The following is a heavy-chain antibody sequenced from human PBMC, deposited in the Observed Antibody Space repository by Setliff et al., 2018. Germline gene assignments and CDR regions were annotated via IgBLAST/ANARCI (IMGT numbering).Heavy chain of an antibody. Sequence: SETLSLTCTVSGDSISSTSYQWGWVRQPPGKGLEWIGSIYYTGTAYYNPSLKSRLTISVDTSKNLFSLKLSSVTTADTAVYYCARHYGGGYKHFDYWGQGTLVTVSS. V-gene: IGHV4-39*01. D-gene: IGHD5-12*01. J-gene: IGHJ4*02. CDR3: ARHYGGGYKHFDY. CDR2: IYYTGTA. CDR1: GDSISSTSYQ.